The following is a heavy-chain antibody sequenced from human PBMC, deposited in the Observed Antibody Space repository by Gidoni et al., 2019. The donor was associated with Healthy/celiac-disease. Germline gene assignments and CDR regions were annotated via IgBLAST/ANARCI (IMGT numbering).Heavy chain of an antibody. CDR1: GFTFSRYS. Sequence: EVQLVESGGGLVKPGGSLRLSCAASGFTFSRYSMNWVRQAPGKGLEWVSSISSSSSYIFYADSVKGRFTISRDNAKNSLYLQMNSLRAEDTAVYYCARRGPYCGGDCYPDAFDIWGQGTMVTVSS. V-gene: IGHV3-21*01. CDR2: ISSSSSYI. D-gene: IGHD2-21*02. J-gene: IGHJ3*02. CDR3: ARRGPYCGGDCYPDAFDI.